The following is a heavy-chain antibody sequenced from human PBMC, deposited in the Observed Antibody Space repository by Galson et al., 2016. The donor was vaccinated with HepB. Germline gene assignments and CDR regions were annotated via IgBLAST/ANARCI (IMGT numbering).Heavy chain of an antibody. J-gene: IGHJ5*02. D-gene: IGHD3-10*01. CDR3: ARGRRIRGVSTKFNWFDP. V-gene: IGHV4-34*01. CDR1: DGSLSGYY. CDR2: IKDSGTT. Sequence: TLSLTCAVYDGSLSGYYWSWIRQSPGKGLEWIGEIKDSGTTRYNPSLRSRITISIDTSKKQFSLNLSSVIAADTAVYYCARGRRIRGVSTKFNWFDPWGQGTLVTVSS.